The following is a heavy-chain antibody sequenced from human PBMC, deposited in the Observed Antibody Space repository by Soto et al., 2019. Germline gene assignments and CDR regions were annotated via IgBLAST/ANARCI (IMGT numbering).Heavy chain of an antibody. J-gene: IGHJ3*02. CDR1: GGSISSYY. CDR3: SSVYGGNFVYAFHS. Sequence: QVQLQESGPRLVKPSETLSLTCTVSGGSISSYYCSWIRQAPGKRLEWIGHISYSGITNYDPSLKRRVTVSSDTSKIQFSLKLTSLTAADTAMHFCSSVYGGNFVYAFHSWCQGTMVTVSS. V-gene: IGHV4-59*01. CDR2: ISYSGIT. D-gene: IGHD4-17*01.